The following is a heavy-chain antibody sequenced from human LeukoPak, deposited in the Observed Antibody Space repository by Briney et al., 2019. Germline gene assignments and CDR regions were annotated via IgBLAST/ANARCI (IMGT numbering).Heavy chain of an antibody. CDR3: ARRLRDGNNSGNWFDP. Sequence: SETLSLTCTVSGGSISSYYWSWIRQPPGKGLEWIGYISYSGSTIYNPSLKSRVTISVDTSKNQFSLKLSSVTAADTAVYYCARRLRDGNNSGNWFDPWGQGTLVTVSS. CDR2: ISYSGST. D-gene: IGHD5-24*01. V-gene: IGHV4-59*08. J-gene: IGHJ5*02. CDR1: GGSISSYY.